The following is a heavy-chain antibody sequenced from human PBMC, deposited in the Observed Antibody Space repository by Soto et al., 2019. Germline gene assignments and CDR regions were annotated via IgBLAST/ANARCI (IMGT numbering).Heavy chain of an antibody. Sequence: HPGGSLRLSCAASGFTFSSYGMHWVRQAPGKGLEWVAVISYDGSNKYYADSVKGRFTISRDNSKNTLYLQMNSLRAEDTAVYYCAKDFQWLAPHGYFDYWGQGTLVTVSS. CDR2: ISYDGSNK. D-gene: IGHD6-19*01. CDR1: GFTFSSYG. J-gene: IGHJ4*02. V-gene: IGHV3-30*18. CDR3: AKDFQWLAPHGYFDY.